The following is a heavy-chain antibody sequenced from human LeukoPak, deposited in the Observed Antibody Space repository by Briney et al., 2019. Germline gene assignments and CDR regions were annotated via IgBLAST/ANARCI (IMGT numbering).Heavy chain of an antibody. CDR2: ISGGGGRTYIHT. Sequence: GGSLRLSCAASGFTFSNYAMSWVRQVPGKGLEWVSSISGGGGRTYIHTYYSDSVEGRFTISRDNSKNTLYLQMNSLRAEDTAVYYCAKHFSSGTYYNYFDYWGQGTLVTVSS. D-gene: IGHD3-10*01. J-gene: IGHJ4*02. V-gene: IGHV3-23*01. CDR3: AKHFSSGTYYNYFDY. CDR1: GFTFSNYA.